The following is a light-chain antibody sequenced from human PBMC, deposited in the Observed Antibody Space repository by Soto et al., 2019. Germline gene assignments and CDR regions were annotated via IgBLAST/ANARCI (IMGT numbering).Light chain of an antibody. J-gene: IGLJ3*02. Sequence: QSVLTQPPSASGSPGQSVTISCTGTSSDIGGYDYVSWYQQHPGKAPKLIIYEVSKRPSGVPDRVSGSKSGNTDSLTVSGLQAEDEADYYCSSYAGSNNLVFAGGTKLTVL. CDR1: SSDIGGYDY. V-gene: IGLV2-8*01. CDR3: SSYAGSNNLV. CDR2: EVS.